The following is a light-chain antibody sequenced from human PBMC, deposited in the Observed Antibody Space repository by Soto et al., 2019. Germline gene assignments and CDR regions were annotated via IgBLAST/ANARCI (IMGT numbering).Light chain of an antibody. CDR3: QQYNSYSPLT. Sequence: DIQMTQSPSTLSASVGDRVTITCRASQSISDWLAWFQQKPGNAPKLLIYDASTLENGVPSRFSGSGSGTEFTLTISSLQPDDFATYYCQQYNSYSPLTFGGGTKVDIK. J-gene: IGKJ4*01. CDR1: QSISDW. CDR2: DAS. V-gene: IGKV1-5*01.